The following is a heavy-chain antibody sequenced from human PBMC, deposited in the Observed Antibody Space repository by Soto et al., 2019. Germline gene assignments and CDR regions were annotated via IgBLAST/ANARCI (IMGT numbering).Heavy chain of an antibody. Sequence: SVKVSCKASGGTFSSYAISWVRQAPGQGLEWMGGIIPIFGTANYAQKFQGRVTITADESTSTAYMELSSLRSEDTAVYYCARVETTVTSHYGMDVWGQGTTVTVSS. CDR3: ARVETTVTSHYGMDV. V-gene: IGHV1-69*13. CDR2: IIPIFGTA. D-gene: IGHD4-4*01. CDR1: GGTFSSYA. J-gene: IGHJ6*02.